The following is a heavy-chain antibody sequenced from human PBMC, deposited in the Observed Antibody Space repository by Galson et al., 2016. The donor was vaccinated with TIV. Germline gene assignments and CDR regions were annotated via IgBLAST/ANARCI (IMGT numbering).Heavy chain of an antibody. CDR1: GGAISGYY. CDR2: IYSTGST. Sequence: LTCTVSGGAISGYYWSWVRQPPGKGLEWIGCIYSTGSTNFNPSLKSRVTMSVDTSKNQFSLRLSSVTAADTAVYYCARDRGNGQWFFDYWGQGTLVRVSS. CDR3: ARDRGNGQWFFDY. V-gene: IGHV4-4*09. J-gene: IGHJ4*02. D-gene: IGHD3-22*01.